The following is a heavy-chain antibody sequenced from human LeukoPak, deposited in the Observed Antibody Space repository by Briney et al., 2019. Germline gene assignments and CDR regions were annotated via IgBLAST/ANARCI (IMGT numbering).Heavy chain of an antibody. V-gene: IGHV1-69*02. J-gene: IGHJ4*02. D-gene: IGHD3-10*01. CDR3: ARGPMDGWFGEGYYFDY. CDR2: IIHILGIA. Sequence: SVKVSCKASGGTFSSYTISWVRQAPGQGLEWMGRIIHILGIANYAQKFQGRVTITADKSTSTAYMELSSLRSEDTAVYYCARGPMDGWFGEGYYFDYWGQGTLVTVSS. CDR1: GGTFSSYT.